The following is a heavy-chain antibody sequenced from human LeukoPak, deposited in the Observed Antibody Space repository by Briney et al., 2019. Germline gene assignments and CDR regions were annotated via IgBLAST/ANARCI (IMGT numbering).Heavy chain of an antibody. Sequence: PGRSLRLSCAASGFTFSSYGMHGVRQAPGKGLEWVAVIWYDGSNKYYADSVKGRFTISRDNSKNTLYLQMNSLRAEDTAVYYCARSPVVAATLIFGYYMDVWGKGTTVTVSS. CDR1: GFTFSSYG. CDR3: ARSPVVAATLIFGYYMDV. D-gene: IGHD2-15*01. J-gene: IGHJ6*03. V-gene: IGHV3-33*01. CDR2: IWYDGSNK.